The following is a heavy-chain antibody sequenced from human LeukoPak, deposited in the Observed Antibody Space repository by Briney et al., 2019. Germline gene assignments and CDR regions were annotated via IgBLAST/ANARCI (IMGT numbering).Heavy chain of an antibody. Sequence: GGSLRLSCAASGFTFSSYWMSWVRQAPGKGLEWVANIKQDGSEKYYVDSVKSRFTISRHNSKNTLYLQMNSLRAEDTAVYYCAREGSYDSSGYYYPGYFDYWGQGTLVTVSS. CDR2: IKQDGSEK. D-gene: IGHD3-22*01. CDR3: AREGSYDSSGYYYPGYFDY. J-gene: IGHJ4*02. CDR1: GFTFSSYW. V-gene: IGHV3-7*03.